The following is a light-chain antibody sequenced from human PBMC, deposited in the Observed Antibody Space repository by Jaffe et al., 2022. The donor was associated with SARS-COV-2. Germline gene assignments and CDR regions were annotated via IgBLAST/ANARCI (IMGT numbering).Light chain of an antibody. CDR2: EVS. CDR1: SSDVGGYNY. CDR3: SSYTSSSPSKVV. Sequence: QSALTQPASVSGSPGQSITISCTGTSSDVGGYNYVSWYQQHPGKAPKLMIYEVSNRPSGVSNRFSGSKSGNTASLTISGLQAEDEADYYCSSYTSSSPSKVVFGGGTKLTVL. V-gene: IGLV2-14*01. J-gene: IGLJ2*01.